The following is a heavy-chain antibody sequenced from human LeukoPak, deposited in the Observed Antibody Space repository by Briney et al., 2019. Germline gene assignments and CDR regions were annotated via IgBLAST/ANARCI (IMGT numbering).Heavy chain of an antibody. V-gene: IGHV3-21*01. CDR1: GFTFSSYS. Sequence: PGGSLRLSCEASGFTFSSYSMNWVRQAPGKGLEWISSISRSSSYIYYAESVKGRFTISRDNAKNSLYLQMNSLRAEDTAVYYCARYLIAAGGAGFDYWGQGTLVTVPS. CDR3: ARYLIAAGGAGFDY. J-gene: IGHJ4*02. CDR2: ISRSSSYI. D-gene: IGHD6-13*01.